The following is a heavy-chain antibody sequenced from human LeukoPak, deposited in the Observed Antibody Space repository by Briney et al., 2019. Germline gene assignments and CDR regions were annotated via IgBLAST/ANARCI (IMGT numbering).Heavy chain of an antibody. CDR3: ARVAGTVTGTDRDD. CDR1: GYTFTDDN. J-gene: IGHJ4*02. D-gene: IGHD6-19*01. Sequence: ASVTVSCTASGYTFTDDNINWVRQAPGQGLEWMGRMHPKSGNTNYAQKFQGRVTMTRNTSISTAYMELSSLKSDDTAVYYCARVAGTVTGTDRDDWGQGTLVTVSS. CDR2: MHPKSGNT. V-gene: IGHV1-8*01.